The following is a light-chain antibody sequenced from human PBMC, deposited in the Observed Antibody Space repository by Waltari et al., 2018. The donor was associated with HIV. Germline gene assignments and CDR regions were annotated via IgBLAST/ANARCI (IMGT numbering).Light chain of an antibody. J-gene: IGLJ2*01. V-gene: IGLV2-23*02. CDR1: SSDVGSYNL. CDR2: EVS. CDR3: CSYASSGTLL. Sequence: QSALTQPASVSGSPGQSITISCTGTSSDVGSYNLVSWYQHHPGKAPKLMIYEVSKRPSEVSNHFSGSKSGNTASLTISGLQAEDEADYYCCSYASSGTLLFGGGTKLTVL.